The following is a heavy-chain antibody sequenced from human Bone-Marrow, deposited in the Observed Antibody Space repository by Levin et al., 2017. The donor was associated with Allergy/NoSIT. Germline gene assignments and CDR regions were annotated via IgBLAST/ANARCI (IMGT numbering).Heavy chain of an antibody. Sequence: KISCKISGDSLSDLSLHWVRQAPGKGLEWMGGFDPQEGETTYAQRFQGRVTMTEDSSTETAYMELSSLRSEDTAVYFCAAVRGTTMTSTPHLDYWGQGTLVTVSS. CDR1: GDSLSDLS. CDR3: AAVRGTTMTSTPHLDY. J-gene: IGHJ4*02. D-gene: IGHD1-1*01. V-gene: IGHV1-24*01. CDR2: FDPQEGET.